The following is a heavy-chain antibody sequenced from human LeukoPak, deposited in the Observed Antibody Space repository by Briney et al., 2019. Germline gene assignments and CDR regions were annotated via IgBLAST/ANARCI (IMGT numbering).Heavy chain of an antibody. J-gene: IGHJ5*02. CDR2: ISWNSGST. V-gene: IGHV3-9*01. Sequence: PGGSLRLSCAASGFTFDDYAMHWVRQAPGKGLEWVSGISWNSGSTGYADSVKGRFTISRDNAKNSLYLQMNSLRAEDTALYYCAKGLFGVVIRGNWFDPWGQGTLVTVSS. D-gene: IGHD3-3*01. CDR3: AKGLFGVVIRGNWFDP. CDR1: GFTFDDYA.